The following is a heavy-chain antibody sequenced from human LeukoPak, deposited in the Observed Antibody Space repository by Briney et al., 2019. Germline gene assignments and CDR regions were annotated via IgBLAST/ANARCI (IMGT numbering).Heavy chain of an antibody. CDR2: IRYDGSNK. J-gene: IGHJ5*02. CDR1: GFTFSSYG. V-gene: IGHV3-30*02. CDR3: AREFGELSIP. Sequence: GGSLRLSCAASGFTFSSYGMHWVRQAPGKGLEWVAFIRYDGSNKYYADSVKGRFTISRDNSKNTLYLQMNSLRAEDTAVYYCAREFGELSIPWGQGTLVTVSS. D-gene: IGHD3-10*01.